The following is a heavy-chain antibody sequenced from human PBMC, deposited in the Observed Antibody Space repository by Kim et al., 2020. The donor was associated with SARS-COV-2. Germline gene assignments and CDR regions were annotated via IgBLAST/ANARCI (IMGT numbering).Heavy chain of an antibody. Sequence: GGSLRLSCAASGFTFSSYAMSWVRQARGKGLEWVSAIDGGGYSTYYADSVKGRFTISRDNSKNTLFLQMNSLRDEDTAVYYCASRVCSGGGCHSGFEYWGQGTLATVSS. CDR3: ASRVCSGGGCHSGFEY. CDR2: IDGGGYST. V-gene: IGHV3-23*01. D-gene: IGHD2-15*01. CDR1: GFTFSSYA. J-gene: IGHJ4*02.